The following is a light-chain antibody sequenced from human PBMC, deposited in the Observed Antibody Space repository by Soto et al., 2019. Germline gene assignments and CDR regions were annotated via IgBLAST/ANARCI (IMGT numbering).Light chain of an antibody. CDR3: QQYNNWPGT. CDR1: QSVSSK. J-gene: IGKJ1*01. V-gene: IGKV3-15*01. CDR2: GAS. Sequence: EIVLTQSPGTLSVSPGERATLSCRASQSVSSKLAWYQQKPGQAPSLLFYGASTGATGIPARFSGSGSETEFTLSISSLQSGDFAVYYCQQYNNWPGTFGQGTKVEIK.